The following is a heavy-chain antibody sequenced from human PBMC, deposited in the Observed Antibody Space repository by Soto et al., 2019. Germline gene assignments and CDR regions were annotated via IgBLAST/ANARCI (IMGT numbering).Heavy chain of an antibody. CDR1: GFTFSSYS. D-gene: IGHD1-1*01. V-gene: IGHV3-21*01. Sequence: PGGSLRLSCAASGFTFSSYSMNWVRQAPGKGLEWVSSISSSSSYIYYADSVKGRFTISRDNAKNSLYLQMNSLRAEDTAVYYCARDGRISLDLEDFYYYYYMDVWGQGTTVTISS. J-gene: IGHJ6*03. CDR2: ISSSSSYI. CDR3: ARDGRISLDLEDFYYYYYMDV.